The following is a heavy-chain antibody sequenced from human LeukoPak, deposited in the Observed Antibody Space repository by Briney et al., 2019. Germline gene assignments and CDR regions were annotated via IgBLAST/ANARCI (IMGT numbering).Heavy chain of an antibody. CDR3: PSGDVQQLVYRYYGMDV. V-gene: IGHV1-69*02. CDR2: IIPILGIA. Sequence: GASVKVSCKASGGTFSSYTISWVRQAPGQGLEWMGRIIPILGIANYAQKFQGRVTITADKSTSTAYMELSSLRSEDTAVYYCPSGDVQQLVYRYYGMDVWGQGTTVTVSS. CDR1: GGTFSSYT. D-gene: IGHD6-13*01. J-gene: IGHJ6*02.